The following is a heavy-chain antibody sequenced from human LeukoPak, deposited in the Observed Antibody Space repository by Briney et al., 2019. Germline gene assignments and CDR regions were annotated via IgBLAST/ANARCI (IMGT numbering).Heavy chain of an antibody. CDR3: AREGYSYGYQFDY. D-gene: IGHD5-18*01. J-gene: IGHJ4*02. Sequence: PSETLSLTCTVPGYSISSGYYWGWIRQPPGKGLEWIGSIYHSGSTYYNPSLKSRVTISVDTSKNQFSLKLSSVTAADTAVYYCAREGYSYGYQFDYRGQGTLVTVSS. CDR1: GYSISSGYY. V-gene: IGHV4-38-2*02. CDR2: IYHSGST.